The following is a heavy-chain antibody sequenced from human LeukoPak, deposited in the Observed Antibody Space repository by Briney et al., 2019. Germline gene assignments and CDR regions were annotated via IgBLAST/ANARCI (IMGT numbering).Heavy chain of an antibody. CDR2: INSDGSST. Sequence: GGSLRLSCAASGFTFSSYWMHWVRQAPGKGLVWVSRINSDGSSTSYADSVKGRFTISRDNAKNTLYLQMDSLRAEDTAVYYCARESPLNYDFWSGYYTGVDYWGQGTLVTVSS. CDR3: ARESPLNYDFWSGYYTGVDY. V-gene: IGHV3-74*01. D-gene: IGHD3-3*01. J-gene: IGHJ4*02. CDR1: GFTFSSYW.